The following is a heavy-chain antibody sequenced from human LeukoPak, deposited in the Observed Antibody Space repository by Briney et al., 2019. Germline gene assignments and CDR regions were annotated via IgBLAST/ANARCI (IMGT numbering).Heavy chain of an antibody. J-gene: IGHJ4*02. D-gene: IGHD3-16*01. Sequence: ASVKVSCKASGYTFTSYGISWVRQAPGQGLEWMGGIIPIFGTANYAQKFQGRVTITADESTSTAYMELSSLRSEDTAVYYCARGPFGGDFDYWGQGTLVTVSS. CDR1: GYTFTSYG. CDR2: IIPIFGTA. V-gene: IGHV1-69*13. CDR3: ARGPFGGDFDY.